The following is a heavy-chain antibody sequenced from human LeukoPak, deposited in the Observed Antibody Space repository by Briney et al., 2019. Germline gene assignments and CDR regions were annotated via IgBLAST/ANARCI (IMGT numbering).Heavy chain of an antibody. V-gene: IGHV1-69*01. CDR3: ARVEGKKGYYYGMDV. CDR2: IIPIFGTA. J-gene: IGHJ6*02. Sequence: GASVKVSCKASGGTFSSYAISWERQAPGQGLEWMGGIIPIFGTANYAQKFQGRVTITADESTSTAYMELSSLRSEDTAVYYCARVEGKKGYYYGMDVWGQGTTVTVSS. CDR1: GGTFSSYA. D-gene: IGHD3-3*01.